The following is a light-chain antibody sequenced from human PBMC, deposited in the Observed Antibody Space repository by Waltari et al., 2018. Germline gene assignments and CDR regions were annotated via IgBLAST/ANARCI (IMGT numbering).Light chain of an antibody. Sequence: DVVMTQSPLSLPITPGQPASMACRSSQSLLHSNGNTYLSWFLQKPGQPPRRLIYKVSNRDSGVPDRFSGSGAGTDFTLKISRVEAEDVGVYYCMQVTHFPPWTFGQGTKVEIK. J-gene: IGKJ1*01. V-gene: IGKV2-30*02. CDR2: KVS. CDR1: QSLLHSNGNTY. CDR3: MQVTHFPPWT.